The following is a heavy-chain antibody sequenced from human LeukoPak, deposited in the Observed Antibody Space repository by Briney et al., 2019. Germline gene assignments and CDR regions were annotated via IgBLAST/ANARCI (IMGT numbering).Heavy chain of an antibody. CDR2: IRYDGSNK. D-gene: IGHD6-19*01. CDR1: GFTFSSYG. J-gene: IGHJ3*02. V-gene: IGHV3-30*02. Sequence: PGGSLRLSCAASGFTFSSYGMHWVRQAPGKGLEWVAFIRYDGSNKYYADSVKGRFTISRDNSKNMLYLQMNSLRAEDTAVYYCATQSSGWSWGHAFDIWGQGTMVTVSS. CDR3: ATQSSGWSWGHAFDI.